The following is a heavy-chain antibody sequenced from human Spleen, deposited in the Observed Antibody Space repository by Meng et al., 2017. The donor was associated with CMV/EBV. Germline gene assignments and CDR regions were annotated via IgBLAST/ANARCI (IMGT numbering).Heavy chain of an antibody. CDR3: ARGDGDYGSYY. CDR2: INHSGST. V-gene: IGHV4-34*01. J-gene: IGHJ4*02. CDR1: CGSFRCYY. Sequence: VSLQAWGSVLVKPSYTLSLTCAGYCGSFRCYYWSWIRQPPGKVLEWIGEINHSGSTHYNPSLKSRVTISVDTSKNKFSLKLSSVTAADTAVYYCARGDGDYGSYYWGQGTLVTVSS. D-gene: IGHD4-17*01.